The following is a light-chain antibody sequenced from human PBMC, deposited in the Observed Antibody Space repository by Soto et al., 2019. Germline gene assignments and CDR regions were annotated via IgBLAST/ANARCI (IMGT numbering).Light chain of an antibody. V-gene: IGKV3-15*01. CDR3: QQYNNWPLT. CDR2: GAS. J-gene: IGKJ5*01. Sequence: EIVMTQSPDTLSVSPGETATLSCRASQSVSDNFAWYQQKPGQAPRLLIYGASTRATGVPASFSGTGSGTGFTLTISSLQSEDFAVYYCQQYNNWPLTFGQGTRLEIK. CDR1: QSVSDN.